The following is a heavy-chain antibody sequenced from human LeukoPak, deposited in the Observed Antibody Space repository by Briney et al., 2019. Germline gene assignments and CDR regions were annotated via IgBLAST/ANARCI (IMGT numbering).Heavy chain of an antibody. J-gene: IGHJ4*02. CDR2: INHSGST. CDR1: GGSFSGYY. CDR3: ARVPSGDPYYFDY. D-gene: IGHD4-17*01. Sequence: SETLSLTCAVYGGSFSGYYWSWIRQPPGKGLEWIGEINHSGSTNYNPSLKSRVTISVDTSKNQFSLKLSSVTAADTALYYCARVPSGDPYYFDYWGQGTLVTVSS. V-gene: IGHV4-34*01.